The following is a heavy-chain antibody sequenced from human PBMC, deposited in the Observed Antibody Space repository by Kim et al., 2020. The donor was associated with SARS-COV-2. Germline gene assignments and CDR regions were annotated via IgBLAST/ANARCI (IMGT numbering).Heavy chain of an antibody. Sequence: ASVKVSCKASGYTFTSYAMHWVRQAPGQRLEWMGWINAGNGNTKYSQKFQGRVTITRDTSASTAYMELSSLRSEDTAVYYCARDRGYCSSTCYYAGGLLYWFDPWGQGTLVTVSS. J-gene: IGHJ5*02. CDR2: INAGNGNT. V-gene: IGHV1-3*01. CDR3: ARDRGYCSSTCYYAGGLLYWFDP. CDR1: GYTFTSYA. D-gene: IGHD2-2*01.